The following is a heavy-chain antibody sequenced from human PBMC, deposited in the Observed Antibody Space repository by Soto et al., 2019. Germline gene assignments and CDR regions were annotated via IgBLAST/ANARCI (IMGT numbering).Heavy chain of an antibody. Sequence: SETLSLTCTVSGGSISSGGYYWSWIRQHPGKGLEWIGYIYYSGSTYYNPSLKSRVTISVDTSKNQFSLKLSSVTAADTAVYYCATGSTMVRIDYWGQGTLVTVSS. J-gene: IGHJ4*02. V-gene: IGHV4-31*03. CDR1: GGSISSGGYY. CDR2: IYYSGST. CDR3: ATGSTMVRIDY. D-gene: IGHD3-10*01.